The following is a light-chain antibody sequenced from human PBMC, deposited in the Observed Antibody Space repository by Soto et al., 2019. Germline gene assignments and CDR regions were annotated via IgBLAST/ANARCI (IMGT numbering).Light chain of an antibody. CDR2: AAS. CDR3: EHRNKNPLS. J-gene: IGKJ4*01. Sequence: IPLTQSPSSLSASIGERVTMTCRASQDISSYLAWYRQKEGKAPELLIEAASTLQSGVPSTFRGSGSGTDSALTLSSLQPEPFATYYWEHRNKNPLSSGGRTKLDI. CDR1: QDISSY. V-gene: IGKV1-9*01.